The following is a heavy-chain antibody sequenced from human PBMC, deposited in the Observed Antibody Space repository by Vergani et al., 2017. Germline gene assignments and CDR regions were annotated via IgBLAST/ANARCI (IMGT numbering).Heavy chain of an antibody. CDR3: ARADMGSQGRGEAFDI. V-gene: IGHV1-69*02. D-gene: IGHD1-26*01. CDR2: IIPILGIA. Sequence: QVQLVQSGAEVKKPGSSVKVSCKASGGTFSSYTISWVRQAPGQGLEWMGRIIPILGIANNAQKLQGRVTITSDKSTSTAYMALSSLRAEDTAVDYCARADMGSQGRGEAFDIWGQGTMVTVSS. J-gene: IGHJ3*02. CDR1: GGTFSSYT.